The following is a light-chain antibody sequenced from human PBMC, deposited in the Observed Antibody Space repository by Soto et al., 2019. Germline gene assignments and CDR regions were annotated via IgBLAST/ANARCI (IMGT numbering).Light chain of an antibody. J-gene: IGLJ1*01. Sequence: SVLTQPASVSGSPGQSITISCTGTSSDVGGYNYVSWYQQHPGKAPKLMIYEVSNRPSGVSNRLSGSKSGNTASLTISGLQAEDEADYYCSSYTSSSTLYVFGTGTKVTVL. V-gene: IGLV2-14*01. CDR1: SSDVGGYNY. CDR3: SSYTSSSTLYV. CDR2: EVS.